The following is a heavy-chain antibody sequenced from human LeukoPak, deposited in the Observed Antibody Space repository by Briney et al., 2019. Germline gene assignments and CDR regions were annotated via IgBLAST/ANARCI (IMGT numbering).Heavy chain of an antibody. Sequence: SVKVSCKASGGTFSSYAISWVRQAPGQGLEWMGGIIPIFGTANYAQKFQGRVTITADKSTSTAYMELSSLRSDDTAVYYCARYYFGSGGYDDWFDPWGQGTLVTVSS. D-gene: IGHD3-10*01. CDR2: IIPIFGTA. CDR1: GGTFSSYA. J-gene: IGHJ5*02. V-gene: IGHV1-69*06. CDR3: ARYYFGSGGYDDWFDP.